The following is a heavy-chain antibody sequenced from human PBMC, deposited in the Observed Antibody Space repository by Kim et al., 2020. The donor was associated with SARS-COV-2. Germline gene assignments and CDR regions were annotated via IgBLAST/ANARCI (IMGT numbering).Heavy chain of an antibody. D-gene: IGHD3-9*01. V-gene: IGHV3-11*06. J-gene: IGHJ6*02. CDR3: ARDLRYFGWLLMGYYYYGMDV. Sequence: RFTISRDNAKNSLYLQMNSLRAEDTSVYYCARDLRYFGWLLMGYYYYGMDVWGQGTTVTVSS.